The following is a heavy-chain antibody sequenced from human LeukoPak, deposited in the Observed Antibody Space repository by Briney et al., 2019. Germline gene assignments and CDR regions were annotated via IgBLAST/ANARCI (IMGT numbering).Heavy chain of an antibody. CDR2: IYYSGST. V-gene: IGHV4-59*01. J-gene: IGHJ4*02. CDR3: ARDSSGYMKFDY. Sequence: PSETLSLTCTVSGGSISSYYWSWIRQPPGKGLEWIGYIYYSGSTNYNPSLKSRVTISVDTSKNQFSLKLSSVTAADTAVYYCARDSSGYMKFDYWGQGTLVTVSS. D-gene: IGHD3-22*01. CDR1: GGSISSYY.